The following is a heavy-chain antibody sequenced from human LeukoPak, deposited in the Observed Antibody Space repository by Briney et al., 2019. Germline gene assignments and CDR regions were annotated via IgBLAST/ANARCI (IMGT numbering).Heavy chain of an antibody. CDR2: IKQDGSEK. CDR3: SSGSYSFDY. CDR1: GFTFSSYW. Sequence: GGSLRLSCAASGFTFSSYWMSWVRQAPGKGLEWVANIKQDGSEKYYVDSVKGRFTISRDNAKNSLYLQMNSLRVEDTAVYYCSSGSYSFDYWGQGTLVIVSS. J-gene: IGHJ4*02. V-gene: IGHV3-7*01. D-gene: IGHD1-26*01.